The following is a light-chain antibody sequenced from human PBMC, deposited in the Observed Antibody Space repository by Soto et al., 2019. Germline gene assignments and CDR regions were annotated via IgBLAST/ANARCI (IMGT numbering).Light chain of an antibody. V-gene: IGKV1-27*01. Sequence: DIQMTQSPSSLSASVGDRVTVTCRASQDINNYLAWYQQKPGKVPKLLIYAASTLQSGVPSRFSASGSGTDFTISISSLQPEDVATYYCQKYDSDPFTFGPGTKVEIK. CDR3: QKYDSDPFT. J-gene: IGKJ3*01. CDR1: QDINNY. CDR2: AAS.